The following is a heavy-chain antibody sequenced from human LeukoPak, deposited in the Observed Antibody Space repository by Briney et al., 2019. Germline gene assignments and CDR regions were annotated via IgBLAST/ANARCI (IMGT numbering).Heavy chain of an antibody. Sequence: GGSLRLSCAASGFTFDDYGMSWARQAPGKGLEWLSGINWNGGIIGYADFLNGRFTISRDNAKNSLYLEMNRLRAEDTALYYCAGDRPKSHYDFWSGYPHDAFDIWGQGTMVTVSS. D-gene: IGHD3-3*01. CDR2: INWNGGII. CDR3: AGDRPKSHYDFWSGYPHDAFDI. CDR1: GFTFDDYG. J-gene: IGHJ3*02. V-gene: IGHV3-20*04.